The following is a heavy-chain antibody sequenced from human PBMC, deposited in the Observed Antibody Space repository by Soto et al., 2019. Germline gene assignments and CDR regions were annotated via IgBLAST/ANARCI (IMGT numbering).Heavy chain of an antibody. D-gene: IGHD3-3*01. CDR2: IGTAGDT. Sequence: GGALRLACAASVFTFISYDMHWVRQATGKGLEWVSAIGTAGDTYYPGAVKGRFTISRENAKNSLYLQMNSLRAGDTAVYYCARGKDLWSGSNGMDVWGQGTTVTVSS. J-gene: IGHJ6*02. CDR3: ARGKDLWSGSNGMDV. CDR1: VFTFISYD. V-gene: IGHV3-13*01.